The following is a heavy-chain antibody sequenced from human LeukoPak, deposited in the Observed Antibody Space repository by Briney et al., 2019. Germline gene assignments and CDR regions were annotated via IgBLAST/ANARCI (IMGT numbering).Heavy chain of an antibody. CDR3: AKVQWEPPEH. Sequence: GGSLRLSCVDSGLRYCSYWLSWFRQALRKGLEWVDNIKQDGSEKYHVDSVKGRFTVSRDNAKKLLYLQMNSLRVEETAVYYCAKVQWEPPEHWGQGTLVTVSS. CDR2: IKQDGSEK. J-gene: IGHJ4*02. D-gene: IGHD1-26*01. CDR1: GLRYCSYW. V-gene: IGHV3-7*03.